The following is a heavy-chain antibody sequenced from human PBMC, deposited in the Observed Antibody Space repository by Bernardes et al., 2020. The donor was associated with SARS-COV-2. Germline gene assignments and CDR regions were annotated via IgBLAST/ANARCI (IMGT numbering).Heavy chain of an antibody. D-gene: IGHD3-22*01. CDR1: GYTFTSYG. CDR2: ISAYNGNT. Sequence: ASVKVYCKASGYTFTSYGISWVRQAPGQGLEWMGWISAYNGNTNYAQKLQGRVTMTTDTSTSTAYMELRSLRSDDTAVYYCARAARYYYDSSGYYWGLNDYWGQGTLVTVSS. J-gene: IGHJ4*02. CDR3: ARAARYYYDSSGYYWGLNDY. V-gene: IGHV1-18*01.